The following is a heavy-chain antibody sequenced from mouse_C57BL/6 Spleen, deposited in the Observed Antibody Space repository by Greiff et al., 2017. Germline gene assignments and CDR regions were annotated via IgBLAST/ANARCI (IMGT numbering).Heavy chain of an antibody. CDR1: GYTFTSYW. J-gene: IGHJ4*01. Sequence: VQLQQPGAELVRPGTSVKLSCKASGYTFTSYWMHWVKQRPGQGLEWIGVIDPSDSYTNYNQKFKGKATLTVDTSSSTAYMQLSSLTSEDSAVYYCAREDSSGYGAMDYWGQGTSVTVSS. CDR3: AREDSSGYGAMDY. D-gene: IGHD3-2*02. V-gene: IGHV1-59*01. CDR2: IDPSDSYT.